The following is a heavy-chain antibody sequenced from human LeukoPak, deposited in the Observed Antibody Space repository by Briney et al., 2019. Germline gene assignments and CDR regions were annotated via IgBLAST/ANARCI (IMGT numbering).Heavy chain of an antibody. J-gene: IGHJ3*02. CDR2: IIPIFGTA. CDR1: GGTFISYA. Sequence: GASVKVSCKASGGTFISYAISWVRQAPGQGLEWMGGIIPIFGTANYAQKFQGRVTITTDESTSTAYMELSSLRSEDTAVYYCARAVDTITLGAFDIWGQGTMVTVSS. D-gene: IGHD5-18*01. CDR3: ARAVDTITLGAFDI. V-gene: IGHV1-69*05.